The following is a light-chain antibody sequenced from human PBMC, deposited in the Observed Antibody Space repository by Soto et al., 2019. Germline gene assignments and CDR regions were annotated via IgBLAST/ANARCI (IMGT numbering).Light chain of an antibody. Sequence: IVMTQSPATLSVSPGGRATLSCRASQTVSRKLAWYQQRPGQAPSLLIYGASTGATGVPARFSASGSGTEFTLTINSLQAEDFAFYYCQQYNNWHHTFGQGTRLEIK. CDR3: QQYNNWHHT. J-gene: IGKJ5*01. V-gene: IGKV3-15*01. CDR1: QTVSRK. CDR2: GAS.